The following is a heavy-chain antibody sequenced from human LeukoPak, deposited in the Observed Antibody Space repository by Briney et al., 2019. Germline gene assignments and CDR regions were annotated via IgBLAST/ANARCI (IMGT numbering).Heavy chain of an antibody. V-gene: IGHV4-59*08. CDR1: GGSISSYY. D-gene: IGHD3-10*01. Sequence: PSETLSLTCTVSGGSISSYYWSWIRQPPGKGLEWIGYIYYSGSTNYNPSLKSRVTISVDTSKNQFSLKLSSVTAADTAVYYCARHGGFGGIAGYYYYMDVWGKGTTVTISS. CDR2: IYYSGST. J-gene: IGHJ6*03. CDR3: ARHGGFGGIAGYYYYMDV.